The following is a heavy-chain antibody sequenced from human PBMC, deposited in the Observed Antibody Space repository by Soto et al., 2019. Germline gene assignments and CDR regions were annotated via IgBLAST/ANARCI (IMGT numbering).Heavy chain of an antibody. Sequence: ASVKVSCKASGYTFTSYDINWVRQATGQGLEWMGWMNPNSGNTGHAQKFQGRVTMTRNTSISTAYMELSSLRSEDTAVYYCARGRIAARSPMRYYYYYYMDVWGKGTTVTVSS. CDR2: MNPNSGNT. CDR1: GYTFTSYD. CDR3: ARGRIAARSPMRYYYYYYMDV. J-gene: IGHJ6*03. D-gene: IGHD6-6*01. V-gene: IGHV1-8*01.